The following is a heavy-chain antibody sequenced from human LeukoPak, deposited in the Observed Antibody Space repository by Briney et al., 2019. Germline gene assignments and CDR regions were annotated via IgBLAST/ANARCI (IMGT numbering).Heavy chain of an antibody. Sequence: HPGRSLRLSCAASGFNFDDFAMHWVRQAPGKGLEWVSGIGRNGSIIGYADSVKGRFSISRDNAKNSLYLQMNSLRADDTALYFCSKVKLVGVYYYYGLDVWGQGTTVTVSS. V-gene: IGHV3-9*01. CDR3: SKVKLVGVYYYYGLDV. CDR2: IGRNGSII. CDR1: GFNFDDFA. D-gene: IGHD2-15*01. J-gene: IGHJ6*02.